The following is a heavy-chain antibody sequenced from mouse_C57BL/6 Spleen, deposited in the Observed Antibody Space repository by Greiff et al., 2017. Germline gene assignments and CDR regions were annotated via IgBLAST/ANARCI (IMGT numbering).Heavy chain of an antibody. Sequence: QVQLKQSGAELVRPGTSVKVSCKASGYAFTNYLIEWVKQRPGQGLEWIGVINPGSGGTNYNEKFKGKATLTADKSSSTAYMQLSSLTSEDSAVYFCARSRAGYYAWFSYWGQGTLVTVSA. CDR1: GYAFTNYL. V-gene: IGHV1-54*01. CDR2: INPGSGGT. D-gene: IGHD2-3*01. CDR3: ARSRAGYYAWFSY. J-gene: IGHJ3*01.